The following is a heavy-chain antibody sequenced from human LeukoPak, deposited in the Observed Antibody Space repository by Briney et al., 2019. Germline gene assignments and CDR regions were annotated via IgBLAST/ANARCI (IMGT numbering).Heavy chain of an antibody. CDR1: GYTFTSYG. J-gene: IGHJ4*02. CDR2: ISAYNGNT. CDR3: ARDLYSSGWSLADY. D-gene: IGHD6-19*01. Sequence: ASVKVXCKASGYTFTSYGISWVRQAPGQGLEWMGWISAYNGNTNYPPNLHRTVTITTDTSTSTAYMDLRSLRSDDTAVYYCARDLYSSGWSLADYWGQGTLVTVSS. V-gene: IGHV1-18*01.